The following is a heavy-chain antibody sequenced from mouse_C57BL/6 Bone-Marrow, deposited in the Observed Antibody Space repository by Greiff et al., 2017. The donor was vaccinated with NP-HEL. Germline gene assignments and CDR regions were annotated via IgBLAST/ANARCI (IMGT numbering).Heavy chain of an antibody. CDR3: ARRPYYWYFDV. CDR1: GFTFSSYT. CDR2: ISGGGGNP. J-gene: IGHJ1*03. V-gene: IGHV5-9*01. D-gene: IGHD6-5*01. Sequence: EVKLMESGGGLVKPGGSLKLSCAASGFTFSSYTMSWVRQTPEKRLEWVATISGGGGNPYYPDRVTGRFTISRDNAKNTLYLQMSSLRSEDTALYYCARRPYYWYFDVWGTGTTVTVSS.